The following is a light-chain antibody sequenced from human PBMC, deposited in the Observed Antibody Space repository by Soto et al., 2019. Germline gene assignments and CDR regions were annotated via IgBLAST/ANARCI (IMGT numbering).Light chain of an antibody. CDR3: QVWDSSTANYV. V-gene: IGLV3-9*01. CDR1: NIGRKI. Sequence: SYELTQPLSVSVALGQTAKITCGGNNIGRKIVQWYQQKPGQAPVLVIYRDSTRPSGIPERFSGSNSGNTATLTISRAQAGDEADYYCQVWDSSTANYVFGTGTKVTVL. CDR2: RDS. J-gene: IGLJ1*01.